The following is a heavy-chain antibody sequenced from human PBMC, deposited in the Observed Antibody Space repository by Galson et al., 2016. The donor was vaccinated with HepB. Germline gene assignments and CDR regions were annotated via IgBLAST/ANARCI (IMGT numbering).Heavy chain of an antibody. J-gene: IGHJ4*02. V-gene: IGHV4-59*07. D-gene: IGHD5-18*01. Sequence: SDTLSLTCTISCGSISSFYWTWIRQFPGTGLEWVGYMNDMGINMYNPSLQSRVTISIDRSKNQFSLTLTPATAADTAVYYCARGDGYSYGQKFDVWGQGILVTVS. CDR3: ARGDGYSYGQKFDV. CDR2: MNDMGIN. CDR1: CGSISSFY.